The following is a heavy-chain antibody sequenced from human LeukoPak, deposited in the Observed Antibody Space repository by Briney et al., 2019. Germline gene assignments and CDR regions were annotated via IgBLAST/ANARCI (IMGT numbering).Heavy chain of an antibody. CDR3: AREDAHCSSTSCPEGGFDY. V-gene: IGHV3-30*03. D-gene: IGHD2-2*01. CDR2: ISYDGSNK. Sequence: GGSLRLSCAASKFTFSNYGMQWVRQAPGKGLEWVAVISYDGSNKYYADSVKGRFTISRDNSKNTLYLQMNSLRAEDTAVYYCAREDAHCSSTSCPEGGFDYWGQGTLVTVSS. J-gene: IGHJ4*02. CDR1: KFTFSNYG.